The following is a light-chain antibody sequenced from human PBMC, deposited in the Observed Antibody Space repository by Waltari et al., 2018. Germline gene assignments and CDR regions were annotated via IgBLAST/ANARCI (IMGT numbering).Light chain of an antibody. J-gene: IGKJ1*01. CDR1: QSVSSNY. Sequence: EIVLTQSPGTLSLSPGERATLSCRASQSVSSNYLAWYQHKPGQAPSLLIDGASSRATGIPDRFSGSGSGTDFTLTISRLEPEDFAVYFCQQYTSSPWTFGQGTKVEI. CDR3: QQYTSSPWT. V-gene: IGKV3-20*01. CDR2: GAS.